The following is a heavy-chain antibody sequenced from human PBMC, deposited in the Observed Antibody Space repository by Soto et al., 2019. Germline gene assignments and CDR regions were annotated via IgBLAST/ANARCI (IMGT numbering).Heavy chain of an antibody. CDR3: ARDISGGYSSSPAYYFDY. D-gene: IGHD6-6*01. V-gene: IGHV1-2*04. J-gene: IGHJ4*02. CDR2: INPNSGGT. Sequence: QVQLVQSGAEVKKPGASVKVSCKASGYTFTGYYMHWVRQAPGQGLGWMGWINPNSGGTNYAQKFQGWVTMTRDTSISTAYMELSRLRSDDTAVYYCARDISGGYSSSPAYYFDYWGQGTLVTVSS. CDR1: GYTFTGYY.